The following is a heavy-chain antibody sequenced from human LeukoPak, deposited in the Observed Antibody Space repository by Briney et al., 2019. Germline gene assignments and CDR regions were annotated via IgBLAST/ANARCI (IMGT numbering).Heavy chain of an antibody. CDR2: IKQDGSES. J-gene: IGHJ4*02. D-gene: IGHD3-3*01. V-gene: IGHV3-7*01. CDR1: GFTFSSYW. CDR3: ARVLGVLDYDFWSGPFDY. Sequence: PGGSLRLSCAASGFTFSSYWMSWVRQAPGKGLEWVANIKQDGSESYYVDSVKGRFTISRDNAKNSLYLQMNSLRAEDTAVYYCARVLGVLDYDFWSGPFDYWGQGTLVTVSS.